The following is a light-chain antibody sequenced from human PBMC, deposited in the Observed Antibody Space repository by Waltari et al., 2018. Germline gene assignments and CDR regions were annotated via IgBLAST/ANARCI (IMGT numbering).Light chain of an antibody. Sequence: QSALTQPASVSGSPGQSITISCPGTSSDVWNYNFVSWYQHHPGKAPNVMIYEVSARPSGVSNRFAGSKSGNTGSLTISGLQAEDEADYYCCSYAGSANVVFGGGSKLTVL. CDR3: CSYAGSANVV. CDR1: SSDVWNYNF. J-gene: IGLJ2*01. CDR2: EVS. V-gene: IGLV2-23*02.